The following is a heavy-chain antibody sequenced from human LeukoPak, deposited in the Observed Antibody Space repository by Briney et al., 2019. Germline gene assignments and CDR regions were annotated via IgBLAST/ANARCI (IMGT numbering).Heavy chain of an antibody. V-gene: IGHV3-30*03. D-gene: IGHD3-22*01. Sequence: GGSLRLSCAASGFTFSSYGMHWVRQAPGKGLEWVAVISYDGSNKYYADSVKGRFTISRDNSKNTLYLQMNSLRAEDTAVYYCAILPFYDSSGYYYSLDYFDYWGQGTLVTVSS. J-gene: IGHJ4*02. CDR2: ISYDGSNK. CDR3: AILPFYDSSGYYYSLDYFDY. CDR1: GFTFSSYG.